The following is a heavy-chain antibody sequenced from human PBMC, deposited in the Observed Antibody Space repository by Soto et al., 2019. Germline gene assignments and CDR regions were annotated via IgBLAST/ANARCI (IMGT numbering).Heavy chain of an antibody. J-gene: IGHJ6*02. CDR2: IIPIFSSR. V-gene: IGHV1-69*01. Sequence: QVQLVQSGAEVKKTGSSVKVSCKTSRATFNKYAFNWVRQAPGQGLAWMGWIIPIFSSRNYAEKFQGRVTITADDSTSTAYMDLRSLRFEYTAVYYCARGETYLGVWGQGTTDTVSS. CDR1: RATFNKYA. CDR3: ARGETYLGV.